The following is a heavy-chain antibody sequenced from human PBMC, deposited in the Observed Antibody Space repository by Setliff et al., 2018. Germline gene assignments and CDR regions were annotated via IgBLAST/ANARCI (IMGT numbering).Heavy chain of an antibody. D-gene: IGHD3-3*01. J-gene: IGHJ6*03. V-gene: IGHV4-61*09. CDR2: IYTTVSANSVST. CDR1: GGSISSGIYY. Sequence: SETLSLTCTVSGGSISSGIYYWSWIRQAAGKGLEWIGQIYTTVSANSVSTNYNPTLKSRVTISVDTSKNQFSLKLSSVTAADTAVYYCARMTGFLYTDVWGKGTTVTVSS. CDR3: ARMTGFLYTDV.